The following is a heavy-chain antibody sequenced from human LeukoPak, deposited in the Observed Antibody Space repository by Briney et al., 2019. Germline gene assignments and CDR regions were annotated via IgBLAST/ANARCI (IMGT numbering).Heavy chain of an antibody. D-gene: IGHD6-6*01. Sequence: GASVKVSCKASGYTFTGYYMHWVRQAPGQGLEWMGWINPNSGGTNYAQKFQGRVTMTRDTSISTAYMELSRLRSDDTAVYYCARDRVSSSADRFDYWGQGTLVTVSS. V-gene: IGHV1-2*02. J-gene: IGHJ4*02. CDR3: ARDRVSSSADRFDY. CDR2: INPNSGGT. CDR1: GYTFTGYY.